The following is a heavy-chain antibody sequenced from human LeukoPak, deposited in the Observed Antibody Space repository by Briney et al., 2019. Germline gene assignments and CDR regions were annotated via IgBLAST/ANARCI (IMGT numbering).Heavy chain of an antibody. J-gene: IGHJ4*02. CDR1: GGSFSGYY. V-gene: IGHV4-34*01. D-gene: IGHD4-17*01. CDR2: IYYTGST. Sequence: SETLSLTCAVYGGSFSGYYWSWIRQPPGKGLEWIGSIYYTGSTYYNPSLKSRVTISVDTSKNQFSLKLSSVTAADTAVYYCARVYGDPTLDYWGQGTLVTVSS. CDR3: ARVYGDPTLDY.